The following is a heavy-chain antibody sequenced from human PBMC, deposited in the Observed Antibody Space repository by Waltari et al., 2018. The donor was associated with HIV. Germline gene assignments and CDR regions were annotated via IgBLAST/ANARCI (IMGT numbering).Heavy chain of an antibody. D-gene: IGHD5-18*01. Sequence: EVQLVESGGGLVQPGGSLRLSCAASGFTFRSYWMPWVRQAPGKGLVWVSRINSDGSSTSYADSVKGRFTISRDNAKNTLYLQMNSLRAEDTAVYYCARVQGYSYAVNWFDPWGQGTLVTVSS. J-gene: IGHJ5*02. CDR2: INSDGSST. CDR3: ARVQGYSYAVNWFDP. CDR1: GFTFRSYW. V-gene: IGHV3-74*01.